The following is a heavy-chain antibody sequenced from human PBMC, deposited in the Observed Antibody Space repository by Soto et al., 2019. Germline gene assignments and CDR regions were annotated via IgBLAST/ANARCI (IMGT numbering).Heavy chain of an antibody. CDR3: ARAGMANHYDF. CDR2: INSDGSDT. Sequence: EVQLVESGGGLVQPGGSLRLSCAASGFTFSTYWMHWVRQAPGKGLVWVSRINSDGSDTSYADSVKGRFTISRDNAKNTVYLQMNRLRADGTAVEFCARAGMANHYDFWGPGNLVTVSS. CDR1: GFTFSTYW. J-gene: IGHJ4*02. V-gene: IGHV3-74*01.